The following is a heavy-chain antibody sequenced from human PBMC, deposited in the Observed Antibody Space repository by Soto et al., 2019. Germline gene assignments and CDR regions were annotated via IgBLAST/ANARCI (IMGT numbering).Heavy chain of an antibody. V-gene: IGHV2-70*17. CDR1: GFSLSTSGMC. Sequence: YGPTMVNPTHTLTLTCNFSGFSLSTSGMCVGWIRQPPGKALEWLARIDWDDDKFYSTSLKTRLTISKDTSKNQVVLTMTNMDPVDTATYYCARDLVVVAATNYYYYGMDVWGQGTTVTVSS. D-gene: IGHD2-15*01. CDR2: IDWDDDK. J-gene: IGHJ6*02. CDR3: ARDLVVVAATNYYYYGMDV.